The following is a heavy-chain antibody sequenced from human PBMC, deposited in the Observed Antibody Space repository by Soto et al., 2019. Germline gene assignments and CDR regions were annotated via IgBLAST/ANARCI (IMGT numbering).Heavy chain of an antibody. J-gene: IGHJ4*02. CDR3: ARLEGLATISYYFDY. CDR1: GDSINSDNYY. D-gene: IGHD3-9*01. V-gene: IGHV4-39*01. Sequence: QLQLQESGPGLVKPSETLSLTCSVSGDSINSDNYYWGWIRQPPGKGLEWIGSIYYRGNTYYNPPLKTRVTISPAKSKSQFSLKLNSVTAADSAVYFCARLEGLATISYYFDYWGQGTLVTVSS. CDR2: IYYRGNT.